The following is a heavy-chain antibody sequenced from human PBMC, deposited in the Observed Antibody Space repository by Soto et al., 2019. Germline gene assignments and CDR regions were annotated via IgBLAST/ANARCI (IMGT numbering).Heavy chain of an antibody. J-gene: IGHJ4*02. Sequence: GGSLRLSCAASGFTFSSYGMHWVRQAPGKGLEWVAVIWYDGSNKYYADSVKGRFTISRDNSKNTLYLQMNSLRAEDTAVYYCARDREGRAVIAVAGDFDYWGQGTLVTVSS. CDR3: ARDREGRAVIAVAGDFDY. D-gene: IGHD6-19*01. CDR2: IWYDGSNK. CDR1: GFTFSSYG. V-gene: IGHV3-33*01.